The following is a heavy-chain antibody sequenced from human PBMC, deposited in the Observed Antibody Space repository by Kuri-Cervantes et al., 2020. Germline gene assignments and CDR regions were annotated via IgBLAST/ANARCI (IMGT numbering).Heavy chain of an antibody. Sequence: SETLSLTCAVYGGSFSGYYWSWIRQPPGKGLEWIGEINHSGSTNYNPSLKSRVTISVDTSKNQFSLKLSSVTAADTAVYYCARDNSLPWLPLAYWGQGTLVTVSS. CDR2: INHSGST. J-gene: IGHJ4*02. CDR3: ARDNSLPWLPLAY. D-gene: IGHD5-24*01. CDR1: GGSFSGYY. V-gene: IGHV4-34*01.